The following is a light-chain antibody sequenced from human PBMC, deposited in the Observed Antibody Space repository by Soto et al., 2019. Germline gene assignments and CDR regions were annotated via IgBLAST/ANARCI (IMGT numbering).Light chain of an antibody. CDR3: QHYNSYSEA. V-gene: IGKV1-5*03. CDR2: KAS. J-gene: IGKJ1*01. CDR1: QTISSW. Sequence: IQMTQSPSTLSGSVGARVTITCRASQTISSWLAWYQQKPGKAPKLLIYKASTLKSGVPSRFSGSGSGTEFTLTISSLQPDDFATYYCQHYNSYSEAFGQGTKVELK.